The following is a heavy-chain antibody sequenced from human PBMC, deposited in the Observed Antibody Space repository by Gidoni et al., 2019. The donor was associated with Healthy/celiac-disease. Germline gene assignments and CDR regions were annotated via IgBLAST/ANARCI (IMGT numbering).Heavy chain of an antibody. CDR2: IYWNDDK. D-gene: IGHD3-9*01. Sequence: QITLKESGPTLVKPTQTLTLTCTFSGFSLSTSGVGVGWIRQPPGKALEWLALIYWNDDKRYSPSLKSRLTITKDTSKNQVVLTMTNMDPVDTATYYCARSYYDILTGYPFLDYWGQGTLVTVSS. CDR1: GFSLSTSGVG. V-gene: IGHV2-5*01. CDR3: ARSYYDILTGYPFLDY. J-gene: IGHJ4*02.